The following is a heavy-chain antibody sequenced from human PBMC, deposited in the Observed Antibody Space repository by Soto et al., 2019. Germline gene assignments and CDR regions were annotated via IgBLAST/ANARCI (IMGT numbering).Heavy chain of an antibody. Sequence: QVQLVQSGAEVKKPGSSVKVSCKASGGTFSSYAISWVRQAPGQGLEWMGGIIPIFGTANYAQKFQGRVTITADESTSTAYMELSSLRSEDTAVYYCARDPPPPRRWLQSGDGMDVWGQGTTVTVSS. CDR1: GGTFSSYA. D-gene: IGHD5-12*01. CDR3: ARDPPPPRRWLQSGDGMDV. CDR2: IIPIFGTA. V-gene: IGHV1-69*01. J-gene: IGHJ6*02.